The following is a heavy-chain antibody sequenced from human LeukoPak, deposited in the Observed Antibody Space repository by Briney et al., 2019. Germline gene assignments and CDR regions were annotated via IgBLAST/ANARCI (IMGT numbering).Heavy chain of an antibody. CDR3: ARAPGAPFDY. J-gene: IGHJ4*02. D-gene: IGHD7-27*01. CDR2: IYFRGTT. V-gene: IGHV4-59*01. Sequence: SETLSLTCTVSGGSISSYYWSWIRQPPGKGLEWIGYIYFRGTTNYHPSIKSRVTISVDTSKNQFSLKLTSVTTADTAVYYCARAPGAPFDYWGQGSLVTVSS. CDR1: GGSISSYY.